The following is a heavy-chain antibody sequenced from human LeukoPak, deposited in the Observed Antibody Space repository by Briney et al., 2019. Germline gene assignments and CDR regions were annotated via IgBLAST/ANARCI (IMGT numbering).Heavy chain of an antibody. CDR1: GGSFSGYY. CDR2: INHSGST. Sequence: SETLSLTCAVYGGSFSGYYWSWIRQPPGKGLEWIGEINHSGSTNYNPSLKSRVTISVDTSKNQFSLKLSSVTAADTAVYYCAREGRSGSYYSPFDYWGQGTLVTVSS. J-gene: IGHJ4*02. CDR3: AREGRSGSYYSPFDY. V-gene: IGHV4-34*01. D-gene: IGHD3-10*01.